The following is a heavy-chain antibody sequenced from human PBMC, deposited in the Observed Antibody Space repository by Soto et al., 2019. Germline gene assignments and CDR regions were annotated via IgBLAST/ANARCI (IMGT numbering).Heavy chain of an antibody. Sequence: EVQLLESGGGLVQPGGSLRLSCAASGFIFNDYAMNWVRQAPGKGLEWVSALTPSGDATFYADSVRGRFIISRDNSRSTLYLQMNSLRDDDTAVYYCAKDDYSGSNGCFDHWGQGTLVTVSS. CDR3: AKDDYSGSNGCFDH. D-gene: IGHD1-26*01. J-gene: IGHJ4*02. V-gene: IGHV3-23*01. CDR1: GFIFNDYA. CDR2: LTPSGDAT.